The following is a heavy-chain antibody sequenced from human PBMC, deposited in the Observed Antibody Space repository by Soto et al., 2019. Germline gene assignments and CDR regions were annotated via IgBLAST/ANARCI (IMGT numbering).Heavy chain of an antibody. V-gene: IGHV1-69*05. D-gene: IGHD3-16*01. CDR3: AREGGDCGVSYVRNYAFEI. Sequence: ASVKVSGKASGDTFSSYDIHCVRQAPGQVLEWMGRIIPIFGTTNYAQKFQGRVTITTDGSTSTAYMELSSLRSEDTAVYYCAREGGDCGVSYVRNYAFEIWGQGTMVTVSS. CDR1: GDTFSSYD. CDR2: IIPIFGTT. J-gene: IGHJ3*02.